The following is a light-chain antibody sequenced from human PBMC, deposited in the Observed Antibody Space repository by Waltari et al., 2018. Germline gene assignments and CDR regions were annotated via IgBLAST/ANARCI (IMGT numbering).Light chain of an antibody. V-gene: IGLV2-14*01. J-gene: IGLJ3*02. CDR2: EVS. CDR1: SSDVGGYDY. Sequence: QSALTQPASVSGSPGQSITISCTGTSSDVGGYDYVSWYQQHPGKAPKLMIYEVSNRPSGVSNRFSGSKSGNTASLTISGLQAEDEADYYCSSYTSISACVLFGGGTKLTVL. CDR3: SSYTSISACVL.